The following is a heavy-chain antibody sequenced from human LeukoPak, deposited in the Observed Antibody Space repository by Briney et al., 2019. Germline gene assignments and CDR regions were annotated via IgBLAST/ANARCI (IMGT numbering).Heavy chain of an antibody. Sequence: PSETLSLTCTVSGGSISSYYWSWIRQPAGKGLEWIGRIYTSGSTNYNPSLKSRVTMSVDTSKNQFSLKLSSVTAADTAVYYCARDPGPYDYPFVPIWGQGTMVTVSS. J-gene: IGHJ3*02. D-gene: IGHD3-3*01. V-gene: IGHV4-4*07. CDR2: IYTSGST. CDR1: GGSISSYY. CDR3: ARDPGPYDYPFVPI.